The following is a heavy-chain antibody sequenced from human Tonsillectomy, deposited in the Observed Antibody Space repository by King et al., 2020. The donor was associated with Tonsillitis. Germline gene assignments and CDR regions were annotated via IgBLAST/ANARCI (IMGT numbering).Heavy chain of an antibody. CDR1: GFTFSSYA. J-gene: IGHJ4*02. D-gene: IGHD3-16*02. Sequence: VQLVESGGGLVQPGGSLRLSCSASGFTFSSYAMHWVRQAPGKGLEYVSAISSNGGSTYYADSVKGRFTISRDNSKNTLYLQMSSLRAEDTAVYYCVKEIEITFGGVIVPFYWGQGTQVTVSS. CDR3: VKEIEITFGGVIVPFY. V-gene: IGHV3-64D*06. CDR2: ISSNGGST.